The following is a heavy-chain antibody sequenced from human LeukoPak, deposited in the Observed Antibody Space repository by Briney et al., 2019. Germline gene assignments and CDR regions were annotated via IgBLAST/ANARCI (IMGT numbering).Heavy chain of an antibody. J-gene: IGHJ3*02. Sequence: GGSQRLSCAASGFTVSSNYMSWVRQAPGKGLEWVSVIYSGGSTYYADSVKGRFTISRDNSKNTLYLQMNSLRAEDTAVYYCARDSGPDAFDIWGQGTMVTVSS. D-gene: IGHD1-26*01. V-gene: IGHV3-66*02. CDR1: GFTVSSNY. CDR3: ARDSGPDAFDI. CDR2: IYSGGST.